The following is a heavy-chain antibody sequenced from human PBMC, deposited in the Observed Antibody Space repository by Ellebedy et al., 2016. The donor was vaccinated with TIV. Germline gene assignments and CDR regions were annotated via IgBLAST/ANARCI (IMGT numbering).Heavy chain of an antibody. CDR2: IYSGGST. D-gene: IGHD4-23*01. V-gene: IGHV3-53*01. J-gene: IGHJ4*02. CDR1: GFTVSSNY. CDR3: ARGTTVVTPIDY. Sequence: GESLKISXAASGFTVSSNYMSWVRQAPGKGLEWVSVIYSGGSTYYADSVKGRFTISRDNSKNTLYLQMNSLRAEDTAVYYCARGTTVVTPIDYWGQGTLVTVSS.